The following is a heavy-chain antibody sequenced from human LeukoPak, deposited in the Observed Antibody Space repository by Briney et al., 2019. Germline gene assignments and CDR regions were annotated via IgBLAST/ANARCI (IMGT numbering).Heavy chain of an antibody. CDR2: IYYSGST. Sequence: SETLSLTCTVSGGSIGSGDYYWSWIRQPPGKGLEWIGYIYYSGSTYYNPSLKSRVTISVDTSKNQFSLKLSSVTAAGTAVYYCAGNDSSGYFGYYYGMDVWGQGTTVTVSS. CDR1: GGSIGSGDYY. D-gene: IGHD3-22*01. V-gene: IGHV4-30-4*01. CDR3: AGNDSSGYFGYYYGMDV. J-gene: IGHJ6*02.